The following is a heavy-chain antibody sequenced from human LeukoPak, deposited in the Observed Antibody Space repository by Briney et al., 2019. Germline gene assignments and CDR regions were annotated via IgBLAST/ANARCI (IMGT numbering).Heavy chain of an antibody. V-gene: IGHV3-23*01. Sequence: GGSLRLSCAASGFTFSSYAMSCVPESPGKGREWGSAISGRGGSTYYADSVKGRFTISRDTSKNTLYLQMKSVRAEDTAVYYCAKDLSGILGSVDYYDRGGYLHWGEGTLVTVSS. J-gene: IGHJ4*02. CDR1: GFTFSSYA. CDR3: AKDLSGILGSVDYYDRGGYLH. CDR2: ISGRGGST. D-gene: IGHD3-22*01.